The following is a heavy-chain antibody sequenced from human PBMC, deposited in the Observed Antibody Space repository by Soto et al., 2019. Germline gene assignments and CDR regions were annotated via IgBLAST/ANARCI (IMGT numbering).Heavy chain of an antibody. Sequence: SVKVSCKASGGLFSSYPISWVRQVLGQGLEWMGGIIPVFQTAYYTQRFQGRVTITADESTNTAYMELSSLRSEDTAIYYCARGGSGYTWFNEFWGQGTLVTVSS. CDR1: GGLFSSYP. V-gene: IGHV1-69*13. J-gene: IGHJ4*02. CDR3: ARGGSGYTWFNEF. CDR2: IIPVFQTA. D-gene: IGHD3-22*01.